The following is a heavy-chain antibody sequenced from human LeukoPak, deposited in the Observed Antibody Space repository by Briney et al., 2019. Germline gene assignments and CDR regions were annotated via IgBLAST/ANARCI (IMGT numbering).Heavy chain of an antibody. CDR1: GRSFSGYY. V-gene: IGHV4-34*01. CDR2: INHSGST. J-gene: IGHJ4*02. CDR3: ARADGYVWGSYRYRALEF. Sequence: SETLSLTCAVYGRSFSGYYWSWIRQSPGKGLEWIGEINHSGSTNYNPPLKSRVTISVDTSKNQFSLKLSSVTAADTAVYYCARADGYVWGSYRYRALEFWGQGTLVTVSS. D-gene: IGHD3-16*02.